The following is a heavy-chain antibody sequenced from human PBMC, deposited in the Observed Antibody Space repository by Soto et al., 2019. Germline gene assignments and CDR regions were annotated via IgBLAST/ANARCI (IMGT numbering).Heavy chain of an antibody. D-gene: IGHD3-10*01. Sequence: GGALRLSCAASGFTFSSYWIHFFRQVPGKGLLWVSRIDEYGSTINYADSVKGRFTSSRDNARNTLYLEMNSLRAEDTALYYCTRDIGGKGAYWGQGTRGTVS. CDR2: IDEYGSTI. CDR3: TRDIGGKGAY. V-gene: IGHV3-74*01. J-gene: IGHJ4*02. CDR1: GFTFSSYW.